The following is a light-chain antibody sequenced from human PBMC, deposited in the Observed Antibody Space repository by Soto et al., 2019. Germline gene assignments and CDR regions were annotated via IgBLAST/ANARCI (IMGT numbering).Light chain of an antibody. V-gene: IGKV4-1*01. CDR2: CAS. CDR1: QRILASTNNKNY. Sequence: DIVMTQSPDSLTLSLGERSTINCKSSQRILASTNNKNYLAWYQQKTGQTPKLITYCASTRESGVPDRFSARGSGTEFTLTISSLQSEDVAVYYCQQYYSTPPTFGGGTKVEI. CDR3: QQYYSTPPT. J-gene: IGKJ4*01.